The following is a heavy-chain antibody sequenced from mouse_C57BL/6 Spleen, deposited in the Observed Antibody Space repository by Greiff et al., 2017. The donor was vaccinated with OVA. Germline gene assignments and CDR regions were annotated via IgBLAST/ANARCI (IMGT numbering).Heavy chain of an antibody. CDR3: TGQLRPAWFAY. CDR2: IRLKSDNYAT. CDR1: GFTFSNYW. Sequence: DVKLQESGGGLVQPGGSMKLSCVASGFTFSNYWMNWVRQSPEKGLEWVAQIRLKSDNYATHYAESVKGRFTISRDDSKSSVYLQMNNLRAEDTGIYYCTGQLRPAWFAYWGQGTLVTVSA. J-gene: IGHJ3*01. D-gene: IGHD3-2*02. V-gene: IGHV6-3*01.